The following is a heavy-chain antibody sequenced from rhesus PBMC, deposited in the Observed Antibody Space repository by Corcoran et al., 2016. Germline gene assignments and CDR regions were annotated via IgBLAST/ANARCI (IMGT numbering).Heavy chain of an antibody. D-gene: IGHD6-37*01. CDR1: GFTFSSYE. V-gene: IGHV3-100*02. CDR2: SSESGGTI. J-gene: IGHJ4*01. Sequence: DVQLVESGGGLVKPGGSLRLSCVASGFTFSSYEMHWVRQAPGKGLELVSVSSESGGTIYYAESVKGRFTISRDNDKNALFLQMNSLRAEDTAVYYCTRVGRWLAHTYFDYWGQGVLVTVSS. CDR3: TRVGRWLAHTYFDY.